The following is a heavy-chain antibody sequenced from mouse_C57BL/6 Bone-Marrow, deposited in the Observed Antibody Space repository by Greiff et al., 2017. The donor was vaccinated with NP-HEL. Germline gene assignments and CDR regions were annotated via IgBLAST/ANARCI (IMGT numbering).Heavy chain of an antibody. D-gene: IGHD3-2*02. CDR2: IYPRSGNT. CDR3: AREAAQGTGLLYYFDY. CDR1: GYTFTSYG. J-gene: IGHJ2*02. V-gene: IGHV1-81*01. Sequence: QVQLQQSGAELARPGASVKLSCKASGYTFTSYGISWVKQRTGQGLEWIGEIYPRSGNTYYNEKFKGKATLTADKSSSTAYMELRSLTSEDSAVYFCAREAAQGTGLLYYFDYWGQGTSLTVSS.